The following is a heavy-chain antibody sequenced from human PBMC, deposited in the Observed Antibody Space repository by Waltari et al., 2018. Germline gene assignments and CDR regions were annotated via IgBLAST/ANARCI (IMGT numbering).Heavy chain of an antibody. Sequence: EVQLVESGGGVVRPGGSLRLSCAASGFTFDDYGMSWVRQAPGKGLEWVSGINWNGGSTGDADAVKGRFTIARDNAKNSLYLQMNSLRAEDTALYYCARGRFDSPLVGYYYYMDVWGKGTTVTVSS. D-gene: IGHD2-2*01. CDR1: GFTFDDYG. V-gene: IGHV3-20*04. J-gene: IGHJ6*03. CDR2: INWNGGST. CDR3: ARGRFDSPLVGYYYYMDV.